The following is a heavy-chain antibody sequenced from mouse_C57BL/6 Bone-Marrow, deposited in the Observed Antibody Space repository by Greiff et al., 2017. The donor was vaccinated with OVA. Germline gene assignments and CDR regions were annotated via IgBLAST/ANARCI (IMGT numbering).Heavy chain of an antibody. J-gene: IGHJ4*01. D-gene: IGHD1-1*01. CDR3: ARGNFTGAMDY. CDR1: GFTFSDYY. V-gene: IGHV5-16*01. Sequence: DVHLVESEGGLVQPGSSMKLSCTASGFTFSDYYMAWVRQVPEKGLEWVANINYDVSSTYYLDSLKSRFIISRDNAKNILYLQMSSLKSEDTATYYCARGNFTGAMDYWGQGTSVTVSS. CDR2: INYDVSST.